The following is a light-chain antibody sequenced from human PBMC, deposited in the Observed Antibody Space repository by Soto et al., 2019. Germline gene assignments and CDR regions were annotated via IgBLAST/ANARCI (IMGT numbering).Light chain of an antibody. J-gene: IGLJ1*01. V-gene: IGLV2-14*01. CDR2: EVV. CDR1: SSDVGYYNY. Sequence: QSVLTQPASVSGSPGQSITISCTGTSSDVGYYNYVSWFQQHPGKAPKLMISEVVNRPSGVSIRFSGSKSGDTASLTITGLQAEDEADYYCSSYAAGSIYVFGTRTKVTVL. CDR3: SSYAAGSIYV.